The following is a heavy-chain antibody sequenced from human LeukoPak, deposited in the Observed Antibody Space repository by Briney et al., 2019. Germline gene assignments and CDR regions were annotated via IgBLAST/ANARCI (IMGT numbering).Heavy chain of an antibody. CDR3: TRAQAFDF. V-gene: IGHV3-66*01. J-gene: IGHJ4*02. Sequence: GGSLRLSCAASGFTVSSNYMSWVRQAPRKGLEWVSVMYIDGSTHYAESVKGRFTISRDNSKDTVFLQLTSLTAEDTAVYYCTRAQAFDFWGQGTLVTVSP. CDR1: GFTVSSNY. CDR2: MYIDGST.